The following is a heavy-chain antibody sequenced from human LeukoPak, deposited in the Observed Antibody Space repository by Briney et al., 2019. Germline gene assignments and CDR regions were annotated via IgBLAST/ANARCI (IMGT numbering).Heavy chain of an antibody. CDR2: IYYSGRN. CDR1: GYSISSGFY. Sequence: PSETLSLTCAVSGYSISSGFYWVWTRQPPGKGLEWIGNIYYSGRNSYNPSLRSRLIMSVGTSKNQFSLNRTSVTAADMAICYCARDYTVTPFDYWGQGILVTVSS. V-gene: IGHV4-38-2*02. CDR3: ARDYTVTPFDY. D-gene: IGHD4-17*01. J-gene: IGHJ4*02.